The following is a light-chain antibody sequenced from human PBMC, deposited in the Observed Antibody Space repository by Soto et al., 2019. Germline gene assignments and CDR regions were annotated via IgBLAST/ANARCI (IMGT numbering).Light chain of an antibody. CDR1: QNINRW. CDR3: LQYNVYPLS. CDR2: KAS. J-gene: IGKJ4*01. V-gene: IGKV1-5*03. Sequence: DIQMTQSPSTLSASVGDRVTITCRASQNINRWLAWYQQRPGKAPNLLIHKASTLEVGVPSRFCGSASGTEFTLTISSLQPDDFAVYFCLQYNVYPLSFGGGTKVEIK.